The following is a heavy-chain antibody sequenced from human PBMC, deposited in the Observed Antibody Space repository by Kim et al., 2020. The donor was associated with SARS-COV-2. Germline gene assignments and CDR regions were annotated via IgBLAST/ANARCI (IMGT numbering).Heavy chain of an antibody. CDR3: ARDIRGTWFDP. CDR1: GFTFSSYA. V-gene: IGHV3-7*01. D-gene: IGHD3-16*01. Sequence: GGSLRLSCVASGFTFSSYAMSWVRQAPGKGLEWVANIKQDGSEKYYIDSVKGRITISRDKAKNLMYLQMSGLRAEDTAVYYCARDIRGTWFDPWGQGTLV. J-gene: IGHJ5*02. CDR2: IKQDGSEK.